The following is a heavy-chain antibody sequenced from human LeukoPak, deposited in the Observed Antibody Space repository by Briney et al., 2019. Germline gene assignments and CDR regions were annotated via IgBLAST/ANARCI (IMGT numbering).Heavy chain of an antibody. CDR3: ARDPAATPLDY. V-gene: IGHV3-74*01. J-gene: IGHJ4*02. Sequence: GGSLRLPCAASGFTFSSYWMHWVRQAPGKGLVWVSRINSDGSSTSYADSVKGRFTISRDNAKNTLYLQMNSLRAEDTAVYYCARDPAATPLDYWGQGTLVTVSS. CDR2: INSDGSST. D-gene: IGHD1-26*01. CDR1: GFTFSSYW.